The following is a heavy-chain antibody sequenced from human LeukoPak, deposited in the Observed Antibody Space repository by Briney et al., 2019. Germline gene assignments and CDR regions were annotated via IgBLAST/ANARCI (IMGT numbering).Heavy chain of an antibody. D-gene: IGHD3-9*01. J-gene: IGHJ4*02. CDR1: GFTFSSYW. V-gene: IGHV3-30*03. CDR3: ARGSPISGADILTGYYPPDLSY. CDR2: ISYDGSNK. Sequence: GGSLRLSCAASGFTFSSYWMTWVRQAPGKGLEWVAVISYDGSNKYYADSVKGRFTISRDNSKNTLYLQMNSLRAEDTAVYYCARGSPISGADILTGYYPPDLSYWGQGTLVTVSS.